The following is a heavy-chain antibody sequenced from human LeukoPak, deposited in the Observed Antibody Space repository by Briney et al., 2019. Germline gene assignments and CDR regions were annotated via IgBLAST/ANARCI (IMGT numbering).Heavy chain of an antibody. CDR1: GGSISSYY. Sequence: SETLSLTCTVSGGSISSYYWSWIRQPPGKGLEWIGYIYYSGSTNYNPSLKSRVTISVDTSKNQFSLKLSSVTAADTAVYYCARDPIRDGYFYALDIWGQGTMVTVSS. D-gene: IGHD5-24*01. CDR2: IYYSGST. J-gene: IGHJ3*02. V-gene: IGHV4-59*01. CDR3: ARDPIRDGYFYALDI.